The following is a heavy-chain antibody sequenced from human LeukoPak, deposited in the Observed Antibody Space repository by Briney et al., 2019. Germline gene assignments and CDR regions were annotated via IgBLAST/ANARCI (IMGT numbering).Heavy chain of an antibody. CDR3: AKVSRGIAVAGAHLFDY. Sequence: PGGSLRLSCAASGFTFSSYAMSWVRQAPGKGLEWASAISGSGGSTYYADSVNGRFTISRDNSKNTLYLQMNSVRAEDTALYYCAKVSRGIAVAGAHLFDYGGQRTLVTVSS. V-gene: IGHV3-23*01. J-gene: IGHJ4*02. D-gene: IGHD6-19*01. CDR1: GFTFSSYA. CDR2: ISGSGGST.